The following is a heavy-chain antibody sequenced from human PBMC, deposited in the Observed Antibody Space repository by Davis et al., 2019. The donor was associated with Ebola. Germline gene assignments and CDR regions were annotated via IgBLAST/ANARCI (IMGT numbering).Heavy chain of an antibody. D-gene: IGHD2-2*01. V-gene: IGHV1-2*02. CDR1: GYTFTGYY. CDR3: ARVGCSSTSCFSYYYYGMDV. Sequence: ASVKVSCKASGYTFTGYYMHWVRQAPGQGLEWMGWINPNSGGTNYAQKFQGRVTMTRDTSISTAYMELSRLRSDDTAVYYCARVGCSSTSCFSYYYYGMDVWGQGTTVTVSS. CDR2: INPNSGGT. J-gene: IGHJ6*02.